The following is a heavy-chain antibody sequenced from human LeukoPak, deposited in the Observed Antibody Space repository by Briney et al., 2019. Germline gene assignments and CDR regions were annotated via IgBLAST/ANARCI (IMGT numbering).Heavy chain of an antibody. CDR3: AKIPGGNSIGAYYYYMDV. CDR1: GFTFSTFA. J-gene: IGHJ6*03. Sequence: SGGSLRLSCEASGFTFSTFAMIWVRQPPGKGLEWVSSIFPSGGEIHYADSVRGRFTISRDNSKSTLSLQMNSLRAEDTAIYYCAKIPGGNSIGAYYYYMDVWGKGTTVTVSS. V-gene: IGHV3-23*01. D-gene: IGHD4-23*01. CDR2: IFPSGGEI.